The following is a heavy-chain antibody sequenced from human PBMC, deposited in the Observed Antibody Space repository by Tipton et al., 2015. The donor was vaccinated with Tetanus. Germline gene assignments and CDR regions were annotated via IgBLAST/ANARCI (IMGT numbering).Heavy chain of an antibody. CDR1: GGSFSGYY. D-gene: IGHD1-26*01. Sequence: GLVKPSETLSLTCAVYGGSFSGYYWSWIRQPPGKGLEWIGEINHSGGTNYNPSLKSRVTISVDTSKNQFSLKLSSVTAADTAVYYCAIGSYRLSDAFDIWGQGTMVTVSS. CDR3: AIGSYRLSDAFDI. CDR2: INHSGGT. J-gene: IGHJ3*02. V-gene: IGHV4-34*01.